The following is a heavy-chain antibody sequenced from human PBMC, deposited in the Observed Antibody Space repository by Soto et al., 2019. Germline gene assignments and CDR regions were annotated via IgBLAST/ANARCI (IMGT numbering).Heavy chain of an antibody. J-gene: IGHJ6*02. CDR1: GFTFSSYE. D-gene: IGHD3-10*01. V-gene: IGHV3-48*03. CDR2: ISSSGSTI. Sequence: EVQLVESGGGLVQPGGSLRLSCAASGFTFSSYEMNWVRQAPGKGLEWVSYISSSGSTIYYADSVKGRFTISRDNAKNSLYLQVNSLRAEDTAVYYCARDREFSAGTPYGMDVWGQGTTVTVSS. CDR3: ARDREFSAGTPYGMDV.